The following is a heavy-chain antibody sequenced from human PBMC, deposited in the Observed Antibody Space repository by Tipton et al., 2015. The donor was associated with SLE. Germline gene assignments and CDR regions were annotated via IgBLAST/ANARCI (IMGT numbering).Heavy chain of an antibody. D-gene: IGHD3-22*01. CDR3: AKGAGFELRRGYPAF. J-gene: IGHJ4*02. Sequence: LSLTCAASGFQFDDFAMNWVRQAPGKGLEWVSGIGWDSRNIGYADSVNGRFTVSRDNAKNYLYLQMTSLRPEDTALYYCAKGAGFELRRGYPAFWGQGTLVTVSS. CDR1: GFQFDDFA. CDR2: IGWDSRNI. V-gene: IGHV3-9*01.